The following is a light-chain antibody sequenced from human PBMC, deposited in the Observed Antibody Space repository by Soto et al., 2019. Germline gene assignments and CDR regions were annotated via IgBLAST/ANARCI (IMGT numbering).Light chain of an antibody. CDR3: QLYGSSPTWA. J-gene: IGKJ1*01. V-gene: IGKV3-20*01. CDR1: QSVNSAY. CDR2: GAS. Sequence: EIVLTQSPGTLSLSPGERATLSCRASQSVNSAYVAWYQQNPGQAPRVLIYGASTRATGIPHRLSGSGSGTDFSLTISRLEPEDSAMYYCQLYGSSPTWAFGQGTKVEIK.